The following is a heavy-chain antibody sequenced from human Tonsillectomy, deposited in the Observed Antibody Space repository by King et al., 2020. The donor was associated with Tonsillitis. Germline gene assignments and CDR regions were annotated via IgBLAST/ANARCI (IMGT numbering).Heavy chain of an antibody. CDR2: IYYSGST. Sequence: VQLQESGPGLVKPSETLSLPCTVSGGSIRGHYWSWIRPPPGKGLEWIGYIYYSGSTKYNPSLTSRVTISVDTSKNQFSLKLSSVTAADTAVYYCARGGGYCSGGSCYSGYYYYGMDVWGQGTTVTVSS. CDR3: ARGGGYCSGGSCYSGYYYYGMDV. CDR1: GGSIRGHY. J-gene: IGHJ6*02. V-gene: IGHV4-59*11. D-gene: IGHD2-15*01.